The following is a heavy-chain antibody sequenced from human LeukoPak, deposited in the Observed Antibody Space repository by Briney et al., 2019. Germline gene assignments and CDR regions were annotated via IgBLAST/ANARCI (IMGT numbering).Heavy chain of an antibody. D-gene: IGHD2-2*01. J-gene: IGHJ6*02. CDR2: INPNSGGT. V-gene: IGHV1-2*02. CDR3: TRATSVVVPAADHYYYGMDV. CDR1: GSTFTGYY. Sequence: GASVKVSCKASGSTFTGYYMHWVRQAPGQGLEWMGWINPNSGGTDYAQRFQGRVTMTRDTSLSTAYMALSRLRSDDTAVYYCTRATSVVVPAADHYYYGMDVWGQGTTVTVSS.